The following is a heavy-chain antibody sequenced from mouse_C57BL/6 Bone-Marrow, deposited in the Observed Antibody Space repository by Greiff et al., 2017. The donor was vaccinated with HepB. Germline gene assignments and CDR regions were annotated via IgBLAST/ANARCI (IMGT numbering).Heavy chain of an antibody. CDR3: ARWVRPYAMDY. CDR2: ISGGGGNT. J-gene: IGHJ4*01. CDR1: GFTFSSYT. V-gene: IGHV5-9*01. Sequence: EVKVVESGGGLVKPGGSLKLSCAASGFTFSSYTMSWVRQTPEKRLEWVATISGGGGNTYYPDSVKGRFTISRDNAKNTLYLQMSSLRSEDTALYCCARWVRPYAMDYWGQGTSVTVSS.